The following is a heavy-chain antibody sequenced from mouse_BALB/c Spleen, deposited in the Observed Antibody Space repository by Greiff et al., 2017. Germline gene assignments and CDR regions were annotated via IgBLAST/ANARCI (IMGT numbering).Heavy chain of an antibody. CDR2: ISDGGSYT. J-gene: IGHJ4*01. V-gene: IGHV5-4*02. CDR3: ARDRRYDGGTGAMDY. D-gene: IGHD2-14*01. CDR1: GFTFSDYY. Sequence: EVKVVESGGGLVKPGGSLKLSCAASGFTFSDYYMYWVRQTPEKRLEWVATISDGGSYTYYPDSVKGRFTISRDNAKNNLYLQMSSLKSEDTAMYYCARDRRYDGGTGAMDYWGQGTSVTVSS.